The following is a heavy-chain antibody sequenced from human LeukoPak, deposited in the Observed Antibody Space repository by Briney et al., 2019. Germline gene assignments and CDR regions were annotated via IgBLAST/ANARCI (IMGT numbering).Heavy chain of an antibody. CDR3: ATGHPTMVKADPLDY. J-gene: IGHJ4*02. CDR2: INPNSGGT. Sequence: ASVKVSCKASGYTFTGYYMHWVRQAPGQGLEWMGWINPNSGGTNYAQKFQGRVTMTEDTSTDTAYMELSSLRSEDTAVYYCATGHPTMVKADPLDYWGQGTLVTVSS. CDR1: GYTFTGYY. V-gene: IGHV1-2*02. D-gene: IGHD3-10*01.